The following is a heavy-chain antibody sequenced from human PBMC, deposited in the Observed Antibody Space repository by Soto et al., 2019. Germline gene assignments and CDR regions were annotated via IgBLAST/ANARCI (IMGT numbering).Heavy chain of an antibody. J-gene: IGHJ6*02. Sequence: SEALSLTCAVYGGSFSGYYCSWIRQPPGKGLEWIGEINHSGSTNYNPSLKSRGTISVDTSKNQFSLKLSSVTAADTAVYYCARNGSYYDFWSGYYFGGGMDVWGQGTTVTVSS. CDR1: GGSFSGYY. V-gene: IGHV4-34*01. D-gene: IGHD3-3*01. CDR3: ARNGSYYDFWSGYYFGGGMDV. CDR2: INHSGST.